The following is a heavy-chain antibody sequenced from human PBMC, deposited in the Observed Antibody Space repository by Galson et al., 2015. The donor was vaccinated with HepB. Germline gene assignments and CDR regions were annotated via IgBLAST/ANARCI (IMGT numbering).Heavy chain of an antibody. V-gene: IGHV3-9*01. CDR1: GFTFDDYA. CDR3: AKGLRFTGNLYIAGAGEEYFQY. D-gene: IGHD6-13*01. CDR2: ISWNSGSI. J-gene: IGHJ1*01. Sequence: SLRLSCAASGFTFDDYAMHWVRQAPGKGLEWVSGISWNSGSIAYADSVKGRFTISRDNAKNSLYLQMNSLRVEDTALYYCAKGLRFTGNLYIAGAGEEYFQYWGQGTLVTVSS.